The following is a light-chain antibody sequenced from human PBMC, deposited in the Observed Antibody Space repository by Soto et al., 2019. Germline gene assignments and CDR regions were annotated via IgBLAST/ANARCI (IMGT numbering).Light chain of an antibody. CDR1: SRDAGGYNY. CDR2: EVS. CDR3: SSYTSSSTLVV. Sequence: QSALTQPASISRSPRQSITISCTGTSRDAGGYNYVSWYQQHPGKAPKLMIYEVSNRPSGVSNRFSGSKSGNTASLTISGLQAEDEADYYCSSYTSSSTLVVFGGGTKLTVL. V-gene: IGLV2-14*01. J-gene: IGLJ2*01.